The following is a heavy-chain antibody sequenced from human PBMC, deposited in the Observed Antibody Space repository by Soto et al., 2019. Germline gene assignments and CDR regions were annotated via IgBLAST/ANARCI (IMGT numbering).Heavy chain of an antibody. CDR3: ARTRYWSGGSCWPFDY. CDR2: INAGNGNT. CDR1: GYTLTSNA. J-gene: IGHJ4*02. D-gene: IGHD2-15*01. V-gene: IGHV1-3*01. Sequence: ASVKVSCKASGYTLTSNAMHWVRQAPGERLEGMGWINAGNGNTKYSQKFQGRVTITRDTSASTAYMELSSLRSEDTAVYYCARTRYWSGGSCWPFDYWGQGPLVNVSS.